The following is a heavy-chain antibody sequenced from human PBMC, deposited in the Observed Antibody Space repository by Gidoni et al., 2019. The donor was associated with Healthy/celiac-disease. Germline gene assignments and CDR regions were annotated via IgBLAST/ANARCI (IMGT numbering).Heavy chain of an antibody. CDR2: ISYDGSNK. CDR1: GFTFSSYG. Sequence: QVQLVESGGGVVQPGRSLRLSCAASGFTFSSYGMHWVRQAPGKGLAWVAVISYDGSNKYYADSVKGRFTISRDNSKNTLYLQMNSLRAEDTAVYYCAKEIRGFDYWGQGTLVTVSS. V-gene: IGHV3-30*18. D-gene: IGHD3-10*01. J-gene: IGHJ4*02. CDR3: AKEIRGFDY.